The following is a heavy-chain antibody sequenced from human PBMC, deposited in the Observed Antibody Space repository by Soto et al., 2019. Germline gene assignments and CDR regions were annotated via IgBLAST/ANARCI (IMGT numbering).Heavy chain of an antibody. D-gene: IGHD4-17*01. Sequence: QLQLRESGPGLVKPSETLSLTCTVSGGSISGGVGGLYYWSWIRQPPGKGLGWIGYIYDSGSSYYNPSLKSRVTTSVDTSKNPVSLRLSSVTAADTAVYYCAREVIPLTTDWYFDLWGRGTLVTVSS. CDR2: IYDSGSS. V-gene: IGHV4-30-4*01. CDR1: GGSISGGVGGLYY. CDR3: AREVIPLTTDWYFDL. J-gene: IGHJ2*01.